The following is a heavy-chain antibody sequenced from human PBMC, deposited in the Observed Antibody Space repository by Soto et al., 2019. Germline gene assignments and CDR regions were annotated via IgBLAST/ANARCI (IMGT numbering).Heavy chain of an antibody. CDR3: AREGCINGLCWYYFDY. CDR1: GYTFTSYG. V-gene: IGHV1-18*01. Sequence: QVPLVQSGAEVKKPGASVNVSCKASGYTFTSYGITWVRQAPGEGLEWMGWISTYNANTNYAQKLQGRVTMTTDTSTSTAYMELRSLRSDDTAVYYCAREGCINGLCWYYFDYWGQGTLVTVSS. CDR2: ISTYNANT. J-gene: IGHJ4*02. D-gene: IGHD2-8*01.